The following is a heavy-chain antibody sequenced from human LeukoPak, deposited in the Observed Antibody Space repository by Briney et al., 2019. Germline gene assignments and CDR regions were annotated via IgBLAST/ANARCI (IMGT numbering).Heavy chain of an antibody. V-gene: IGHV3-23*01. CDR1: GFTFSSYA. J-gene: IGHJ5*02. Sequence: GGSLRLSCAASGFTFSSYAMSWVRQAPGKGLEWVSAISGSGGSTYYADSVKGRFTISSDDSKNTLFLQMNSLRAEDTAVYYCVKGASNIYCRGVNCFTDRWGRGTLVTVSS. D-gene: IGHD2-15*01. CDR2: ISGSGGST. CDR3: VKGASNIYCRGVNCFTDR.